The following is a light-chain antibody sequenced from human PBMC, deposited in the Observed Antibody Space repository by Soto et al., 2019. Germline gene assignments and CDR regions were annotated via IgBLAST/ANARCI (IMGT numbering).Light chain of an antibody. CDR1: QSVSSN. V-gene: IGKV3-15*01. CDR3: QQFNTSPWT. CDR2: GAS. J-gene: IGKJ1*01. Sequence: EIVLTQSPATLSVSPGERATLSCRASQSVSSNLAWYQQKPGQAPRLLISGASTRATGIPARFSGTGSGTEFTLTISSLQPDDFATYYCQQFNTSPWTFGQGTKVDIK.